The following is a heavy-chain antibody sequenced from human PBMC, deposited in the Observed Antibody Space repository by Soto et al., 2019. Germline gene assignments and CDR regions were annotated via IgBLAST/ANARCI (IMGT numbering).Heavy chain of an antibody. CDR1: GGTFGNSA. CDR2: IIPIFPTP. Sequence: QVQLVQSGAEVKKPGSSVTVSCKASGGTFGNSAISWVRQAPGQGLEWMGGIIPIFPTPDYAQKFQGRVTAHADESTTTAYMDLTRLHSEHTAGYYCARDEDRQQLGGNDYYGIDVWGQGTTVTVSS. D-gene: IGHD2-15*01. CDR3: ARDEDRQQLGGNDYYGIDV. J-gene: IGHJ6*02. V-gene: IGHV1-69*12.